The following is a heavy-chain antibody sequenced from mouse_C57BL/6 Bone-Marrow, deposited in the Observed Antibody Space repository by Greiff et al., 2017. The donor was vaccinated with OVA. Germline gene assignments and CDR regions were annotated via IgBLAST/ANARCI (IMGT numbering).Heavy chain of an antibody. D-gene: IGHD1-2*01. CDR2: IWGVGST. V-gene: IGHV2-6*01. Sequence: VQVVESGPGLVAPSQSLSITCTVSGFSLTSYGVDWVRQSPGKGLEWLGVIWGVGSTNYNSALKSRLSISKDNSKSQVFLKMNSLQTDDTAMYYCARSYGFYAMDYWGQGTSVTVSS. CDR3: ARSYGFYAMDY. CDR1: GFSLTSYG. J-gene: IGHJ4*01.